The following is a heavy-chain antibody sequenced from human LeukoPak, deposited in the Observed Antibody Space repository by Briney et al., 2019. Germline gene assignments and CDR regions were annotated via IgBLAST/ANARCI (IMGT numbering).Heavy chain of an antibody. J-gene: IGHJ4*02. V-gene: IGHV4-39*07. CDR2: IYYSGST. CDR1: GGSISSSSYY. Sequence: PSETLSLTCTVSGGSISSSSYYWGWIRQPPGEGLEWIGSIYYSGSTYYNPSLKSRVTISVDTSKNQFSLKLSSVTAADTAVYYCARDAKGGLGFDYWGQGTLVTVSS. D-gene: IGHD3-10*01. CDR3: ARDAKGGLGFDY.